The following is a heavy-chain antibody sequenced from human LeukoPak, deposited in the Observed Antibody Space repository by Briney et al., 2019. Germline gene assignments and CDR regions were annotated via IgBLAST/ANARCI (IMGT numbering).Heavy chain of an antibody. CDR1: GGSISSGDYY. J-gene: IGHJ4*02. CDR2: IYYSGST. V-gene: IGHV4-30-4*08. D-gene: IGHD3-22*01. Sequence: SETLSLTCAVSGGSISSGDYYWSWIRQPPGKGLEWIGYIYYSGSTYYNPSLKSRVTISVDTSKNQFSLKLSSVTAADTAVYYCARAHLTMIVPYWGQGTLVTVSS. CDR3: ARAHLTMIVPY.